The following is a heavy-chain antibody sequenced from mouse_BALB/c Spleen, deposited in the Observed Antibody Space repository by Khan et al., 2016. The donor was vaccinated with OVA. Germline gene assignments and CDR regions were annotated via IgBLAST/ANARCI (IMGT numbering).Heavy chain of an antibody. D-gene: IGHD1-2*01. CDR1: GYTFTDYY. CDR2: ISPGSGDT. CDR3: ARRNYFGYAFAY. J-gene: IGHJ3*01. V-gene: IGHV1-77*01. Sequence: VQLQESGAELARPGASVKLSCKASGYTFTDYYINWVKLRTGQGLEWIGEISPGSGDTYYNERFKGTATLTADKSSSTAYMQLTSLTSEAYAVYFCARRNYFGYAFAYWGQGTLVTVSA.